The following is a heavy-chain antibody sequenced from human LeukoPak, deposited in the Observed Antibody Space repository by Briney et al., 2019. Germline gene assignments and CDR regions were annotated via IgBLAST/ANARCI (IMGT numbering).Heavy chain of an antibody. CDR3: AKALNYDILTGYYDY. J-gene: IGHJ4*02. CDR1: GFTFDDYA. CDR2: ISWNSGSI. D-gene: IGHD3-9*01. Sequence: GGSLRLSCAASGFTFDDYAMHWVRQAPGKGLEWVSGISWNSGSIGYADSVKGRFTISRDNAKNSLYLQMNSLRAEDTALYYCAKALNYDILTGYYDYWGQGTLVTVSS. V-gene: IGHV3-9*01.